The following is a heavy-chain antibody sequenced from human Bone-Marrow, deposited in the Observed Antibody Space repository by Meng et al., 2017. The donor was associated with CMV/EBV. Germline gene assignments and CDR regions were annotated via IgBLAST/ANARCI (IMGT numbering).Heavy chain of an antibody. J-gene: IGHJ4*02. V-gene: IGHV3-30*04. CDR3: ARVRPKRGYSYEDY. CDR2: ISYDGSNK. CDR1: GYTFTGYY. D-gene: IGHD5-18*01. Sequence: SCKASGYTFTGYYMHWVRQAPGKGLEWVAVISYDGSNKYYADSVKGRFTISRDNAKNSLYLQMNSLRAEDTAVYYCARVRPKRGYSYEDYWGQGTLVTVSS.